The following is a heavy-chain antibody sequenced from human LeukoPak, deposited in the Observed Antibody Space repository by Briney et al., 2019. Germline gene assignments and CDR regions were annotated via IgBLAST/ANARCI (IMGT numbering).Heavy chain of an antibody. CDR2: ISSSGSTI. J-gene: IGHJ4*02. CDR1: GFTFSSYE. D-gene: IGHD6-13*01. Sequence: GGSLRLSCAASGFTFSSYEMNWVRQALGKGLEWVSYISSSGSTIYYADSVKGRFTISRDNAKNSLYLQMNSLRGEDTAVYYCARDRGVYSRTLEDWGQGTLVTVSS. CDR3: ARDRGVYSRTLED. V-gene: IGHV3-48*03.